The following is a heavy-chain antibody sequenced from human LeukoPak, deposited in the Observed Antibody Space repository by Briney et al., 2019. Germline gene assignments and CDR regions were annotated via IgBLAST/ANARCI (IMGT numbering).Heavy chain of an antibody. D-gene: IGHD2-21*01. V-gene: IGHV3-30*18. J-gene: IGHJ4*02. CDR2: ISYDGSNK. Sequence: GSLRLSCGASGFTFSSYGMHWVRQAPGKGLEWVAVISYDGSNKYYADSVKGRFTISRDNSKNTLYLQMNSLRAEDTAVYYCAKDDSAYCGGDCYWGGFDYWGQGTLVTVSS. CDR1: GFTFSSYG. CDR3: AKDDSAYCGGDCYWGGFDY.